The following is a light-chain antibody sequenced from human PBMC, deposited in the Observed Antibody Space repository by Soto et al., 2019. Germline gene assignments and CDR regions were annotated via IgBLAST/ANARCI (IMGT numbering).Light chain of an antibody. V-gene: IGKV1-12*01. CDR2: AAS. Sequence: DIQMTQSPSSVSASVVDRVTITCRASQGISSWLAWYQHKPGKAPKLLIYAASSLQSGVPSRFSGSGYGTEFTLTVSSLQPEDFATCYCQQADSFPLTFGGGTKVEIK. J-gene: IGKJ4*01. CDR3: QQADSFPLT. CDR1: QGISSW.